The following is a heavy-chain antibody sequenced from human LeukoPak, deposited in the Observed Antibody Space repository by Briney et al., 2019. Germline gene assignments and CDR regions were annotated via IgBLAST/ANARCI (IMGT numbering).Heavy chain of an antibody. CDR3: AKAGYGDYSSDI. J-gene: IGHJ6*02. CDR1: GFTFSTYA. D-gene: IGHD4-17*01. V-gene: IGHV3-23*01. Sequence: GGSLRLSCAVSGFTFSTYAMRWVRHARGKGLEWGSAISGSGGSTYYADAVKGRFTISRDNSKNTLYLQMNSLRAEDTAVYYCAKAGYGDYSSDIWGQGTMVTVSS. CDR2: ISGSGGST.